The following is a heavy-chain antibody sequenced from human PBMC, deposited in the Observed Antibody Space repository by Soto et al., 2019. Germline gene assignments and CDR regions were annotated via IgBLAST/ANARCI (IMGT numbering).Heavy chain of an antibody. D-gene: IGHD2-2*01. CDR2: IYYSGST. CDR1: GGSVSSGSYY. CDR3: ARGLRGVVVPAYGMDV. J-gene: IGHJ6*02. V-gene: IGHV4-61*01. Sequence: PSETLSLTCTVSGGSVSSGSYYWSWIRQPPGKGLEWIGYIYYSGSTNYNPSLKSRVTISVDTSKNQFSLKLSSVTAADTAVYYCARGLRGVVVPAYGMDVWGQGTTVTVSS.